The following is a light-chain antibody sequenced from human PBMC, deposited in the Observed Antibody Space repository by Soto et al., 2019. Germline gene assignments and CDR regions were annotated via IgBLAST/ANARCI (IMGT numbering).Light chain of an antibody. J-gene: IGKJ1*01. CDR1: QSVSSH. CDR2: GAS. Sequence: EIVMTQSPATLSVSPGERATLSCRASQSVSSHLAWYQQKPGQAPRLLISGASTRATGIPARFSGSGSGTEFTLIISSLQSEEFEAYYCQQYHIWWTFGQGTKVEIK. V-gene: IGKV3-15*01. CDR3: QQYHIWWT.